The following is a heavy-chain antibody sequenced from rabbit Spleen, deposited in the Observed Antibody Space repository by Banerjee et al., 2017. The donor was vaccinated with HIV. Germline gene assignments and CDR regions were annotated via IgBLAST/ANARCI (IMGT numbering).Heavy chain of an antibody. CDR2: IYAGSSGST. J-gene: IGHJ6*01. V-gene: IGHV1S40*01. CDR1: GFSFNSGYD. Sequence: QSLEESGGGLVKPGASLTLTCKGSGFSFNSGYDMCWVRQAPGKGLEWIACIYAGSSGSTYSAIWAKGRFTISKTSSTTVTLQMTSLTAADTATYFCARDSGTSFPTYGMDLWGPGTLVTVS. CDR3: ARDSGTSFPTYGMDL. D-gene: IGHD8-1*01.